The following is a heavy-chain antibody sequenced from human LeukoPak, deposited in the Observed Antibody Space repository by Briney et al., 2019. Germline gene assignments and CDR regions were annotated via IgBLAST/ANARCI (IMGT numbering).Heavy chain of an antibody. CDR2: FDPEDGET. Sequence: ASVKVSCKVSGYTLTELSMHWVRQAPGKGLEWMGGFDPEDGETIYAQKFQGRVTMTEDTSTDTAYMELSSLRSEDTAVYYCATGYTMVRGVISDYWGQGTLVTVSS. CDR1: GYTLTELS. J-gene: IGHJ4*02. CDR3: ATGYTMVRGVISDY. D-gene: IGHD3-10*01. V-gene: IGHV1-24*01.